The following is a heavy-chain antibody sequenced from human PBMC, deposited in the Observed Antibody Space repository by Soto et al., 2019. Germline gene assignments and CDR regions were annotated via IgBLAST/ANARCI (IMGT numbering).Heavy chain of an antibody. CDR1: GFTFSSYE. CDR3: ARSPGRDGYNHFDY. D-gene: IGHD5-12*01. CDR2: ISSSGSTI. Sequence: PGGSLRLSCAASGFTFSSYEMNWVRQAPGKGLEWVSYISSSGSTIYYADSVKGRFTISRDNAKNSLYLQMNSLRAEDTAVYYCARSPGRDGYNHFDYWGQGTLVTVSS. V-gene: IGHV3-48*03. J-gene: IGHJ4*02.